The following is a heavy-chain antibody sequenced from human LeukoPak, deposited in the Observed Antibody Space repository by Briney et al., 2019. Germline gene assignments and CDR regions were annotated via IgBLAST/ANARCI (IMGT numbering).Heavy chain of an antibody. Sequence: SETLSLTCTVSGDSISSSSYYWGWIRQPPGKGLEWIGSIYYSGSTYYNPSLKSRVTISVDTSKNQFSLKLSSVTAADTAVYYCARSTYGSGNTFDYWGQGTLVTVSS. CDR3: ARSTYGSGNTFDY. V-gene: IGHV4-39*07. D-gene: IGHD3-10*01. CDR1: GDSISSSSYY. J-gene: IGHJ4*02. CDR2: IYYSGST.